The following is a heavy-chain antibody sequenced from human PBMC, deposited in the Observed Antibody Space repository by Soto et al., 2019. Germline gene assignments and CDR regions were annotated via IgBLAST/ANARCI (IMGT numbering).Heavy chain of an antibody. Sequence: GGSLRLSCAASGFTFSAYWMHWVRQAPGKRLVWVARIKADASSTDYADSVKGRFTISRDNSKNTLYLQMNSLRAEDTAVYYCARDYTAMVEYYYYGMDVWGQGTTVTSP. CDR2: IKADASST. V-gene: IGHV3-74*01. D-gene: IGHD5-18*01. CDR1: GFTFSAYW. J-gene: IGHJ6*02. CDR3: ARDYTAMVEYYYYGMDV.